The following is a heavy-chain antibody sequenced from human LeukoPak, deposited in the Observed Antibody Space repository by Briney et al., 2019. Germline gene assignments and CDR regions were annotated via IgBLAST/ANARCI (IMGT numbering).Heavy chain of an antibody. D-gene: IGHD7-27*01. Sequence: GGSLRLSCAASGFTFSSYEMNWVRQAPGKGLEWVSYISSSGSTIYYADSVKGRFTISRDNAKNSLYLQMNSLRAEDTAVYYCARDLPRLGMDGHFDYWGQGTLVTVSS. CDR1: GFTFSSYE. CDR2: ISSSGSTI. J-gene: IGHJ4*02. V-gene: IGHV3-48*03. CDR3: ARDLPRLGMDGHFDY.